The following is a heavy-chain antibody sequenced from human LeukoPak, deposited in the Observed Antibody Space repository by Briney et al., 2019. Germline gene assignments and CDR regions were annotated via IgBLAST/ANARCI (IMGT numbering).Heavy chain of an antibody. V-gene: IGHV1-46*01. Sequence: ASVKDSCKASGYTFTSYYMHWVRQATGQVLEWMGIINPSGGSTSYAQKFQGRVTMTRDTSTSTVYMELSSLRSEDTAVYYCASQRERSPLSFWGQGTLVTVSS. CDR1: GYTFTSYY. CDR2: INPSGGST. CDR3: ASQRERSPLSF. D-gene: IGHD3-10*01. J-gene: IGHJ4*02.